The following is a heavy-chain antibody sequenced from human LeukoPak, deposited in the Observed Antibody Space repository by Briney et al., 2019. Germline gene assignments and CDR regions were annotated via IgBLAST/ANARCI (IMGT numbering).Heavy chain of an antibody. Sequence: ASVKVSCKVSGYTLTELSMHWVRQAPGKGLEWMGGFDPEDGETTYAQKFQGRVTMTEDTSTDTAYMELSSLRSEDTAVYYCATDLRIVVVTASAFDIWGQGTMVTVSS. J-gene: IGHJ3*02. D-gene: IGHD2-21*02. CDR2: FDPEDGET. CDR3: ATDLRIVVVTASAFDI. CDR1: GYTLTELS. V-gene: IGHV1-24*01.